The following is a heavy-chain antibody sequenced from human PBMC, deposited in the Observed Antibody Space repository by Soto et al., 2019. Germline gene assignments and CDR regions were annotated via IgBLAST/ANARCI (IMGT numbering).Heavy chain of an antibody. J-gene: IGHJ4*02. D-gene: IGHD3-10*01. Sequence: GGSLRLSCAASGFNFRTYSMNWVRQAPGKGLEWVSGMSSSGSYIYYTDSVQGRFTISRDNAKNSLFLQMNSLRVEDTAVYYCTRDLGALVRGVELDSWGQGT. V-gene: IGHV3-21*01. CDR2: MSSSGSYI. CDR3: TRDLGALVRGVELDS. CDR1: GFNFRTYS.